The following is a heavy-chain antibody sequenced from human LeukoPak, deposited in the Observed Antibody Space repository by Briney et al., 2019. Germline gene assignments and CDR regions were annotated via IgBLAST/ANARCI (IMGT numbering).Heavy chain of an antibody. J-gene: IGHJ3*02. Sequence: HPGGSLRLSCAASGFTFSSYGMHWVRQSPGKGLEWVAVIWYDGSNKYYADSVKGRFTISRDNSKNTLYLQMTSLRAEDTAVYYCARGLRSYNALDIWGQGTMVTVSS. CDR1: GFTFSSYG. D-gene: IGHD4-23*01. CDR2: IWYDGSNK. CDR3: ARGLRSYNALDI. V-gene: IGHV3-33*01.